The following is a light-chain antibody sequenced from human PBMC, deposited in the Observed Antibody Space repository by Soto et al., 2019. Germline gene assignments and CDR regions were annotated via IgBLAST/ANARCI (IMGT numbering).Light chain of an antibody. Sequence: EIVLTQSPCTLSLSPGERATLSCRASQSISSNYLAWYQQKPGQAPRLLVYGASSRATGIPDRFSGSGSGTDFTLTISRLEPEDVAVYYCQQYGSSRFTFGPGTKVDIK. CDR2: GAS. V-gene: IGKV3-20*01. CDR1: QSISSNY. CDR3: QQYGSSRFT. J-gene: IGKJ3*01.